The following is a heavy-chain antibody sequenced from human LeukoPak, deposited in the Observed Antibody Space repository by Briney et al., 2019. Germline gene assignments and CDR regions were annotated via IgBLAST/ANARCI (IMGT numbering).Heavy chain of an antibody. Sequence: SETLSLTCTVSGGSISSYYWSWIRQPPGKGLEWIGYIYYSGSTYYNPSLKSRVTISVDTSKNQFSLKLSSVTAADTAVYYCARGPNVWGKGTTVTVSS. CDR1: GGSISSYY. V-gene: IGHV4-59*12. J-gene: IGHJ6*04. CDR2: IYYSGST. CDR3: ARGPNV.